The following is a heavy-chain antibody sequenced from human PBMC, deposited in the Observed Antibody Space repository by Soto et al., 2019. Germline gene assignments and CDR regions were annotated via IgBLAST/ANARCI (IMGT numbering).Heavy chain of an antibody. CDR1: GYTFTGYY. V-gene: IGHV1-2*02. Sequence: ASVKVSCKASGYTFTGYYMHWVRQAPGQGLEWMGWINPNSGGTNYAQKFQGRVTMTRGTSISTAYMELSRLRSDDTAVYYCAREYRGLRYFDWLALLGYWGQGTLVTVSS. D-gene: IGHD3-9*01. CDR2: INPNSGGT. CDR3: AREYRGLRYFDWLALLGY. J-gene: IGHJ4*02.